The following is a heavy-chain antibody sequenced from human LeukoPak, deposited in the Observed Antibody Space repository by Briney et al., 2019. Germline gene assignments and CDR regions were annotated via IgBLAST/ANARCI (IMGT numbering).Heavy chain of an antibody. J-gene: IGHJ4*02. D-gene: IGHD6-13*01. V-gene: IGHV3-11*06. Sequence: GGSLGLSCAASGFTFSNYYMTWIRQTPGRGLEWISHISTDSSNTNYADSVKGRFTVSRDNAQNSLFLQMNSLRAEDTAIYYCARLHSLAGAGTYDYWGQGTLVTVSS. CDR3: ARLHSLAGAGTYDY. CDR1: GFTFSNYY. CDR2: ISTDSSNT.